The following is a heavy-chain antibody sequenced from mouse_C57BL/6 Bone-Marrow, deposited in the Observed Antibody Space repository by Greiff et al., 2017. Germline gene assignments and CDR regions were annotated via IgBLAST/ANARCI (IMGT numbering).Heavy chain of an antibody. J-gene: IGHJ4*01. CDR3: ARGGYYYGDAMDY. V-gene: IGHV9-3*01. Sequence: QIQLVQSGPELKKPGETVKISCKASGYTFTTYGMSWVKQAPGKGLKWMGWINTYSGVPTYADDFKGRFAFSLETSASTAYLQINNLKNEDTATYFCARGGYYYGDAMDYWGQGTSVTVSS. D-gene: IGHD1-1*01. CDR2: INTYSGVP. CDR1: GYTFTTYG.